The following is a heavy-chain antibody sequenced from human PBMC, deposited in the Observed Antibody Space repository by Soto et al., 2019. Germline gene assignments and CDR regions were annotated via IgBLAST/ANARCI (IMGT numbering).Heavy chain of an antibody. CDR2: IYYSGST. V-gene: IGHV4-61*01. CDR1: GGSVSSGSYY. D-gene: IGHD2-2*01. CDR3: ARVSCSSTSCAGQNWFDP. J-gene: IGHJ5*02. Sequence: PSETLSLTCTVSGGSVSSGSYYWSWIRQPPGKGLEWIGYIYYSGSTNYNPSLKSRVTISVGTSKNQFSLKLSSVTAADTAVYYCARVSCSSTSCAGQNWFDPWGQGTLVTVSS.